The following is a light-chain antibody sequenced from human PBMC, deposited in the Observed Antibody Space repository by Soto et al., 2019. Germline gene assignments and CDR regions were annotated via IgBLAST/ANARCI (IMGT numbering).Light chain of an antibody. Sequence: QSVLTQPASVSGSPGQSITISYTGTISDIGGYNFISWYQHHPGKAPKLVIYDVNNRPSGISYRFSGSKSGNTASLTISGLQYEDEGDYYCASYTRATTLVFGGGTKLTVL. CDR2: DVN. CDR1: ISDIGGYNF. V-gene: IGLV2-14*01. CDR3: ASYTRATTLV. J-gene: IGLJ2*01.